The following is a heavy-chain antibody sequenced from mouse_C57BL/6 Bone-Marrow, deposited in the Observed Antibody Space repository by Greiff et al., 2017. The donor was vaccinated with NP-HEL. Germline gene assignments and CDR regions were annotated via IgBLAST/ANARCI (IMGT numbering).Heavy chain of an antibody. D-gene: IGHD2-3*01. V-gene: IGHV5-6*01. J-gene: IGHJ2*01. Sequence: DVHLVESGGDLVKPGGSLKLSCAASGFTFSSYGMSWVRQTPDKRLEWVATISSGGSYTYYPDSVKGRFTISRDNAKNTLYLQMSSLKSEDTAMYYCASHYDGYPDYWGQGTTLTVSS. CDR3: ASHYDGYPDY. CDR1: GFTFSSYG. CDR2: ISSGGSYT.